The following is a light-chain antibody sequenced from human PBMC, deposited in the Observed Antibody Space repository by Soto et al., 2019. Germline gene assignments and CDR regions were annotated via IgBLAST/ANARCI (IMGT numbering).Light chain of an antibody. CDR1: QGISNY. J-gene: IGKJ3*01. V-gene: IGKV1-27*01. CDR2: GAS. Sequence: DIQMTQSPSSLSAYLADRVTITCRASQGISNYLAWYQQKPGRLPKLLLFGASTLQSGVPARFSGSGSGTLFTLTINGLLPEDVATYYCQKYDRAPFTFGPGTKVDIK. CDR3: QKYDRAPFT.